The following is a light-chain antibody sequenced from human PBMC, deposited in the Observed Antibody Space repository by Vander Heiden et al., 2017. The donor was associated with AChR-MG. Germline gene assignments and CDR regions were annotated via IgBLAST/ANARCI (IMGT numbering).Light chain of an antibody. CDR2: INSDGSH. J-gene: IGLJ3*02. CDR1: SGHSSYA. Sequence: QLVLTQSPSVSASLGASVKLTCTLSSGHSSYAIAWHQQQPEKGPRYLMKINSDGSHNKGDGIPDRFSGSSSGAERYLIISSLQSEDEADYYCQSWGTGIGVFGGGTKVTVL. V-gene: IGLV4-69*01. CDR3: QSWGTGIGV.